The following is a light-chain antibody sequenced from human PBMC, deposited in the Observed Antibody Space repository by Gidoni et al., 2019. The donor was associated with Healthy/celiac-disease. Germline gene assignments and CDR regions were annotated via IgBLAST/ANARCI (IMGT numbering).Light chain of an antibody. CDR1: SSDVGSYHR. CDR3: SLYTSSSTSYVV. J-gene: IGLJ2*01. V-gene: IGLV2-18*01. Sequence: QSALTQPPSVSVSPGQSVTISCTGNSSDVGSYHRVSCYEHPPGTAPKLMIYEVSNRHSGVPDRFSGSKSGNTASLTISGLQAEDEADYYCSLYTSSSTSYVVFGGGTKLTVL. CDR2: EVS.